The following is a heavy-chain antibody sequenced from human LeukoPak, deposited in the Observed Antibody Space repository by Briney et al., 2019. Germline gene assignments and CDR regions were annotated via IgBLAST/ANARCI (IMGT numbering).Heavy chain of an antibody. V-gene: IGHV3-33*01. D-gene: IGHD2-15*01. CDR2: IWHDGSHK. Sequence: GRSLRLSCEASGFAFNTYAMHWVRQAPGKGLEWVTLIWHDGSHKFYIDSVRGRFTISRDNSKNTVYLQMNGLRAEDTAVYYCARATRYCSGGSCVYYFDYWGQGTLVTVSS. CDR3: ARATRYCSGGSCVYYFDY. J-gene: IGHJ4*02. CDR1: GFAFNTYA.